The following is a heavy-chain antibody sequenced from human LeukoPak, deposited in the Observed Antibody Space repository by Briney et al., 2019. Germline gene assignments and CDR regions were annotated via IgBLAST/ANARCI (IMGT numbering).Heavy chain of an antibody. Sequence: SETLSLTCAVYGGSFSGYYWSWIRQPPGKGLEWIGEINHSGSTNYNPSLKSRVTISVDTSKNQFSLKLSSVTAADTAVYYCARGYCSSTSRPFDYWGQGTLVTVSS. D-gene: IGHD2-2*01. CDR1: GGSFSGYY. J-gene: IGHJ4*02. V-gene: IGHV4-34*01. CDR2: INHSGST. CDR3: ARGYCSSTSRPFDY.